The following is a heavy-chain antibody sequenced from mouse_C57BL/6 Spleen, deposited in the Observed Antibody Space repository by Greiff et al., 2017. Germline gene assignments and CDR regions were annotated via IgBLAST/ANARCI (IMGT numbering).Heavy chain of an antibody. CDR3: GPIFLREPDWYFDV. V-gene: IGHV1-64*01. CDR1: GYTFTSYW. CDR2: IYPVSGET. D-gene: IGHD1-1*01. Sequence: QVQLQQPGAELVKPGASVKLSCKASGYTFTSYWMHWVKQRPGQGLEWIGRIYPVSGETNYNQKFMGKATFSVDRSSNTVYMVFNSLTSEDPAVYYCGPIFLREPDWYFDVWGTGTTVTVSS. J-gene: IGHJ1*03.